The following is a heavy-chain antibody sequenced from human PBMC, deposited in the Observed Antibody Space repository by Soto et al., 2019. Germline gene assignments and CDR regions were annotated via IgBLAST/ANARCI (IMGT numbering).Heavy chain of an antibody. J-gene: IGHJ5*02. V-gene: IGHV3-23*01. CDR2: IRVGGGDT. CDR3: AKCSVGTVRTSGWCNWFDP. D-gene: IGHD1-1*01. CDR1: GFTFSSSA. Sequence: EVRLLESGGGLAQPGGSRRLSCAASGFTFSSSAMNWVRQAPGKGLEWVSAIRVGGGDTFYADSVRGRFTVSRDISRNTLYLQMTSLRAEDTAIYYCAKCSVGTVRTSGWCNWFDPWGQGNLVTVSS.